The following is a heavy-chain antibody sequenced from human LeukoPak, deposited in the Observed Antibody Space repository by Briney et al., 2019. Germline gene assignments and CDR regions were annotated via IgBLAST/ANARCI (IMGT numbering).Heavy chain of an antibody. V-gene: IGHV3-21*01. Sequence: GGSLRLSCAASGFTFSSYSMNWVRQATGQGLEWVSSISSSSSYIYYADSVKGRFTISRDNAKNSLYLQMNSLRAEDTAVYYCAREGVVPAANWGQGTLVTVSS. D-gene: IGHD2-2*01. CDR2: ISSSSSYI. J-gene: IGHJ4*02. CDR1: GFTFSSYS. CDR3: AREGVVPAAN.